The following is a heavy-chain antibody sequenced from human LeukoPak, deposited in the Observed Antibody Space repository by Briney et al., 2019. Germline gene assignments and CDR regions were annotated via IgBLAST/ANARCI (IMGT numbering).Heavy chain of an antibody. D-gene: IGHD2-2*03. CDR3: ARDGYCRGSSCPFQH. V-gene: IGHV1-2*02. J-gene: IGHJ1*01. Sequence: ASVKVSCKASGGTFNSYAISWVRQAPGQGLEWMGWINPNSGATGHAQKFQGRVTMTRDTSISTSYMEVTGLRSDDTAVYFCARDGYCRGSSCPFQHWGQGTMVTVSS. CDR2: INPNSGAT. CDR1: GGTFNSYA.